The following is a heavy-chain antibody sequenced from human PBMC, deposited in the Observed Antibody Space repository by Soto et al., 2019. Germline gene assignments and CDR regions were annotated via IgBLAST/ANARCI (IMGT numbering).Heavy chain of an antibody. CDR3: AREGGSGWLVAAFDI. CDR1: GYTFTSYA. Sequence: ASVKVSCKASGYTFTSYAMHWVRQAPGQRLEWMGWINAGNGNTKYSQKFQGRVTITRDTSASTAYMELSSLRSEDTAVYYCAREGGSGWLVAAFDIWGQGTMVTVSS. J-gene: IGHJ3*02. D-gene: IGHD6-19*01. V-gene: IGHV1-3*01. CDR2: INAGNGNT.